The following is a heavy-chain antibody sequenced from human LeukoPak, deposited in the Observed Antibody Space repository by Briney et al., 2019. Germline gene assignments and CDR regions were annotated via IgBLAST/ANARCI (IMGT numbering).Heavy chain of an antibody. J-gene: IGHJ4*02. CDR1: GGSISSSSYH. Sequence: PSETLSLTCSVSGGSISSSSYHWGWIRQPPGKGLEWIGSIYYSGSTYYNLSLRGRVSISVDTSKNQFSLKLSSVTAADTAVYDCTSEYSSSPDYWGQGTLVTVSS. CDR2: IYYSGST. V-gene: IGHV4-39*01. CDR3: TSEYSSSPDY. D-gene: IGHD6-13*01.